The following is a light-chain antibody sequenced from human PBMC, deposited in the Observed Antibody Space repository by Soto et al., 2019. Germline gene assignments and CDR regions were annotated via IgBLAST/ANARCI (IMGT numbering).Light chain of an antibody. Sequence: ALTHPASVSGSPGQSITISCTGTSSDVGSYNLVSWYQQHPGKAPKLMIYEGSKRPSGVSNRFSGSKSGNTASLTISGLQAEDEADYYCCSYAGSSTLYVFGTGTKVTVL. CDR2: EGS. CDR3: CSYAGSSTLYV. V-gene: IGLV2-23*01. CDR1: SSDVGSYNL. J-gene: IGLJ1*01.